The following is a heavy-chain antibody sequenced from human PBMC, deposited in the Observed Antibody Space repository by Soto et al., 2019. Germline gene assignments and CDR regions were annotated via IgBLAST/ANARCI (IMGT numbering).Heavy chain of an antibody. CDR1: GFTFVSYE. CDR2: ISSSGSTI. V-gene: IGHV3-48*03. D-gene: IGHD3-22*01. Sequence: WGSLRLSCAASGFTFVSYEISCVRHSPLKWLEWVSYISSSGSTIYYADSVKGRFTISRDNAKNSLYLQMNSLRAEDTAVYYCARQRLYYYDSSGYFDYWGQGTLVTVSS. J-gene: IGHJ4*02. CDR3: ARQRLYYYDSSGYFDY.